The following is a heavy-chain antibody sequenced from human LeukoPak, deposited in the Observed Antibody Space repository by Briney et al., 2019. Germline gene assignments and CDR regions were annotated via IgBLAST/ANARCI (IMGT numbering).Heavy chain of an antibody. D-gene: IGHD5-24*01. CDR1: GFTFSSYA. V-gene: IGHV3-21*01. J-gene: IGHJ4*02. Sequence: PGGSLRLSCAASGFTFSSYAMHWVRQAPGKGLEWVSSISSSSSYIYYADSVKGRFTISRDNAKNSLYLQVNSLRAEDTAVYYCARVERADETNGYWGQGILVTVSS. CDR3: ARVERADETNGY. CDR2: ISSSSSYI.